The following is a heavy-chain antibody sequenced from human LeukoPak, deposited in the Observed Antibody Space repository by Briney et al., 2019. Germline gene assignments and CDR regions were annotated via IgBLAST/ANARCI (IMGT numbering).Heavy chain of an antibody. J-gene: IGHJ3*02. D-gene: IGHD5-24*01. CDR2: ILYDGSKK. CDR1: GFTFSAYG. Sequence: QPGRSLRLSCAASGFTFSAYGMHWVRQAPGKGLEWVASILYDGSKKYYGDSVKGRFSIYRDNSNYTLYLQMNRLRAEDTAVFYCANFDGNSQAFYIWGQGTLVTVSS. V-gene: IGHV3-30*18. CDR3: ANFDGNSQAFYI.